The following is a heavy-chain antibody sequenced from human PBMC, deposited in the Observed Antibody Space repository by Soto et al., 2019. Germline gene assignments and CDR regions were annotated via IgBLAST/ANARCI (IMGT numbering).Heavy chain of an antibody. D-gene: IGHD3-9*01. CDR2: IYSGGST. J-gene: IGHJ6*03. CDR3: ARAPSTGIPLYYYYMDV. V-gene: IGHV3-53*04. CDR1: GFTVSSNY. Sequence: GGSLRLSCAASGFTVSSNYMSWVRQAPGKGLEWVSVIYSGGSTYYADSVKARFTISRHNSKNTLYLQMNSLRAEDTAVYYCARAPSTGIPLYYYYMDVWGKGTTVTVSS.